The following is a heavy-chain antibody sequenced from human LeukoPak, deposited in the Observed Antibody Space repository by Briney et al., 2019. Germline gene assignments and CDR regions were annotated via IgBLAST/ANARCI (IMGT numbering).Heavy chain of an antibody. CDR2: IYHSGST. CDR1: GGSISSSSYY. J-gene: IGHJ4*02. CDR3: ARGGRYCSSTSCRTTLFDY. V-gene: IGHV4-61*05. Sequence: SETLSLTCTVSGGSISSSSYYWGWIRQPPGKGLEWIGYIYHSGSTHYNPSLKSRVTISVDTSKNQFSLKLSSVTAADTAVYYCARGGRYCSSTSCRTTLFDYWGQGTLVTVSS. D-gene: IGHD2-2*01.